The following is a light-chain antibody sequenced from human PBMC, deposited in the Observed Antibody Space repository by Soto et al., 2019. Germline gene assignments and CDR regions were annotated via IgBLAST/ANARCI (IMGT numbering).Light chain of an antibody. CDR3: CSYAGTYNFYV. CDR2: DIN. V-gene: IGLV2-11*01. J-gene: IGLJ1*01. Sequence: QSALTQPRSVSGSPGQSVTISCTGTSSDVGGYNYVSWHQQHSGKAPKLMIYDINKGSAGVPDRFSGSKSGNTATLTISGLQAEDEADYYCCSYAGTYNFYVFGSGTKLTVL. CDR1: SSDVGGYNY.